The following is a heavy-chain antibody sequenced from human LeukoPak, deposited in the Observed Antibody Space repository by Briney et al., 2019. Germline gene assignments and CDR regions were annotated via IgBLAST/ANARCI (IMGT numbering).Heavy chain of an antibody. CDR3: ARVGLPSITIFGVVEIYDAFNI. V-gene: IGHV3-21*01. CDR1: GFTFSSYS. D-gene: IGHD3-3*01. CDR2: ISSSSSYI. Sequence: GGSLRLSCAASGFTFSSYSMNWVRQAPGKGLEWVSSISSSSSYIYYADSVKGRFTISRDNAKNSLYLQMNSLRAEDTAVYYCARVGLPSITIFGVVEIYDAFNIWGQGTMVTVSS. J-gene: IGHJ3*02.